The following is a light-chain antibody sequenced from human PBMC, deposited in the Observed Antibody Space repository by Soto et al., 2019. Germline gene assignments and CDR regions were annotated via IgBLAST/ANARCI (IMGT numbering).Light chain of an antibody. CDR3: QQRSNWPRT. V-gene: IGKV3-11*01. CDR1: QSVSSY. Sequence: EIVLTQSPATLSLSPGERATLSCRASQSVSSYLAWYQQKPGQAPRLLIYDASNRATGIPARFSGSGSGTDFTLTISSLEPEDFAVYYCQQRSNWPRTLGQGTKVDLK. J-gene: IGKJ1*01. CDR2: DAS.